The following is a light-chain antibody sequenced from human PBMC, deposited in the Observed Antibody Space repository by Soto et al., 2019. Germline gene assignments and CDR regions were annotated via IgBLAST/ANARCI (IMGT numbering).Light chain of an antibody. Sequence: QSVLTQPPSASGTPGQRVTISCSGSSSNIGSNTVNWYQQLPGTAPKLHIYSNNQRPSGVPDRFSGSKSGTSASLAISGLQSGDEADYYCAAWDDSLNGPGVVFGGGTKLTVL. CDR2: SNN. CDR1: SSNIGSNT. V-gene: IGLV1-44*01. J-gene: IGLJ2*01. CDR3: AAWDDSLNGPGVV.